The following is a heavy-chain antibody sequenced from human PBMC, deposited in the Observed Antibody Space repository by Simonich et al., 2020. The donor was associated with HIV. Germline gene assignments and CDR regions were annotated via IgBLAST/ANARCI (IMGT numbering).Heavy chain of an antibody. V-gene: IGHV1-2*02. J-gene: IGHJ4*02. D-gene: IGHD2-21*02. CDR3: ASQVGVVVTAIPYYFDY. Sequence: QVQLVPSGAEVKKPGASVKVSCKASGYTFTGYYLHWGRQAPGQGHEGMGRSNPNSGGTNYAQKFQGRVTMTRDTSISTAYMELSRLRYDDTAVYYCASQVGVVVTAIPYYFDYWGQGTLVTVSS. CDR1: GYTFTGYY. CDR2: SNPNSGGT.